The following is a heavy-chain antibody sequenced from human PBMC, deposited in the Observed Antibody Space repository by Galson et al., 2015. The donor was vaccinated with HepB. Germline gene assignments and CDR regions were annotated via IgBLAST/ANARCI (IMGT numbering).Heavy chain of an antibody. D-gene: IGHD3-22*01. CDR3: ARGPGGYYDSSGYYV. CDR1: GYTFTSYD. CDR2: MNPNSGNT. V-gene: IGHV1-8*01. J-gene: IGHJ4*02. Sequence: SCKASGYTFTSYDINWVRQATGQGLEWMGWMNPNSGNTGYAQKFQGRVTMTRNTSISTAYMELSSLRSEDTAVYYCARGPGGYYDSSGYYVWGQGTLVTVSS.